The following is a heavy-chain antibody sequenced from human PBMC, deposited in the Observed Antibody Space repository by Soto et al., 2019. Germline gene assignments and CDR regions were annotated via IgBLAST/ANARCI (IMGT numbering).Heavy chain of an antibody. Sequence: QVQLQESGPGLVKPSGTLSLTCAVSGGSISSSNWWSWVRQPPGKRLEWIGEIYHSGSTNYNPSLKSRVTVSVDKSKNHCSRKLSSVTAADTAVYYCARAYMVRGVRRWFDPWGQGTLVTVSS. J-gene: IGHJ5*02. CDR1: GGSISSSNW. D-gene: IGHD3-10*01. V-gene: IGHV4-4*02. CDR2: IYHSGST. CDR3: ARAYMVRGVRRWFDP.